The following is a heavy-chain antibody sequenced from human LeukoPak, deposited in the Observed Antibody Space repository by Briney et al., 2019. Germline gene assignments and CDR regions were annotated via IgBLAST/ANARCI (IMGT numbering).Heavy chain of an antibody. CDR1: GGSISSYY. J-gene: IGHJ6*02. CDR3: ARDEGAVTMVRGVLGYYGMDV. V-gene: IGHV4-4*07. Sequence: SETLSLTCTVSGGSISSYYWSWIRQPAGKGLEWIGRIYTSGTNYNPSLKSRVTMSVDTSKNQFSLKLSSVTAADTAVYYCARDEGAVTMVRGVLGYYGMDVWGQGATVTVSS. D-gene: IGHD3-10*01. CDR2: IYTSGT.